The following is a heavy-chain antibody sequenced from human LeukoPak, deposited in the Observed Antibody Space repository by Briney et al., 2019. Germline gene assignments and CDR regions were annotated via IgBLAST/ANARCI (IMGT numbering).Heavy chain of an antibody. Sequence: GGSLRLSCAACGFIFNYYEMNWVRQAPGKGLEWVSFISTSGTAIYYADSVKGRFTISRDNAKNSLYLQLNSLRAEDTAVYYCARVDMVRGVITRNGVDLWGQGTLVTVSS. V-gene: IGHV3-48*03. CDR1: GFIFNYYE. CDR3: ARVDMVRGVITRNGVDL. J-gene: IGHJ5*02. CDR2: ISTSGTAI. D-gene: IGHD3-10*01.